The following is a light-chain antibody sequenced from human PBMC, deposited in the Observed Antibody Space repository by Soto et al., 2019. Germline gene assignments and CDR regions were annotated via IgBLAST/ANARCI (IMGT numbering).Light chain of an antibody. Sequence: ETVLTQPPSTLSLSPRERATLYCRTRRSVSSSYLAWYQQRPGQAPRLLIYGASSRATGIPDRFSGSGSGTEFTLTISSLQSEDFAVYYCQQYNNWFWTFGQGTKVDI. J-gene: IGKJ1*01. CDR3: QQYNNWFWT. V-gene: IGKV3D-15*01. CDR1: RSVSSSY. CDR2: GAS.